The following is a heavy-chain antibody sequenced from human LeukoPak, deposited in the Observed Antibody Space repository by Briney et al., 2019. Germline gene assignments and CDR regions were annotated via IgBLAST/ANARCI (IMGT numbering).Heavy chain of an antibody. J-gene: IGHJ6*03. CDR2: ISSSGSTI. CDR1: GFTFSDYF. V-gene: IGHV3-11*01. D-gene: IGHD2-2*01. CDR3: ARERYCSSSSCSRNYYMDV. Sequence: GGSLRLSCAASGFTFSDYFVSWIRQAPGKGLEWVSYISSSGSTIYFADSVKGRFTISRDNAKNSLYLQMNSLRAEDTAVYYCARERYCSSSSCSRNYYMDVWGKGTTVTVSS.